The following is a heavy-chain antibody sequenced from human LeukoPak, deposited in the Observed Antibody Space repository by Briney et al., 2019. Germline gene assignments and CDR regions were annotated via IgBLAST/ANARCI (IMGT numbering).Heavy chain of an antibody. J-gene: IGHJ5*02. CDR1: GGSISSYY. Sequence: SETLSLTCTVSGGSISSYYWSWIRQPPGKGLEWIGEINHSGSTNYNPSLKSRVTISVDTSKNQFSLKLSSVTAADTAVYYCARGRYSGYDYFSYWFDPWGQGTLVTVSS. CDR3: ARGRYSGYDYFSYWFDP. V-gene: IGHV4-34*01. CDR2: INHSGST. D-gene: IGHD5-12*01.